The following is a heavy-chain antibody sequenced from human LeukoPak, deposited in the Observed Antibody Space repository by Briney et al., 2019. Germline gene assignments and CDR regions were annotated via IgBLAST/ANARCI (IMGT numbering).Heavy chain of an antibody. D-gene: IGHD1-26*01. V-gene: IGHV4-39*01. CDR1: GGSISSSSYY. CDR2: IYYSGTT. J-gene: IGHJ4*02. CDR3: VRLPSGSSGEFDY. Sequence: PSETLSLTCSVSGGSISSSSYYWGWIRQPPGKGLEWIGIIYYSGTTKYNSSLKSRITISVDTSKNQFSLKMNSVTAADTAVYYCVRLPSGSSGEFDYWGQGTLVTVSS.